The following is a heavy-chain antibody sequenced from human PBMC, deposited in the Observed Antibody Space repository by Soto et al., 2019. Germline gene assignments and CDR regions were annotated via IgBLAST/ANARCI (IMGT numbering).Heavy chain of an antibody. J-gene: IGHJ5*02. CDR3: ARYDYGDYAWFDP. D-gene: IGHD4-17*01. CDR2: IYYSGST. V-gene: IGHV4-31*03. Sequence: VQLQESGPGLVKPSQTLSLTCTVSGGSISSGGYYWSWIRQHPGKGLEWIGYIYYSGSTYYNPSLKSRVTISVDPSKNQLSLKLSSVTAADTAVYYCARYDYGDYAWFDPWGQGTLVTVSS. CDR1: GGSISSGGYY.